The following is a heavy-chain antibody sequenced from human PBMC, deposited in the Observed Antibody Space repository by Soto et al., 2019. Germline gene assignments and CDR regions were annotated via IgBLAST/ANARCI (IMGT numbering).Heavy chain of an antibody. Sequence: SETLSLTCTVSGGSISTYYWSWIRQPAGKGLEWIGRIYASGSTNYNPSLKSRVTMSVATSKNQFSLKLSSVTAADTAVYYCARGGMVIIPTATAFDYWGQGTLVTVSS. V-gene: IGHV4-4*07. CDR2: IYASGST. CDR1: GGSISTYY. D-gene: IGHD2-2*01. CDR3: ARGGMVIIPTATAFDY. J-gene: IGHJ4*02.